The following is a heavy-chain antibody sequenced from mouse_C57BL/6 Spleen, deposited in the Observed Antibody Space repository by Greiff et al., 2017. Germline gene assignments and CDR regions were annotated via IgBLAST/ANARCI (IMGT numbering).Heavy chain of an antibody. CDR1: GFTFSSYT. D-gene: IGHD2-5*01. CDR3: ARDYSNYWYFDV. V-gene: IGHV5-9*01. CDR2: ISGGGGNT. J-gene: IGHJ1*03. Sequence: EVMLVESGGGLVKPGGSLKLSCAASGFTFSSYTMSWVRQTPEKRLEWVATISGGGGNTYYPDSVKGRFTISRDNAKNTLYLQMSSLRSEDTALYYCARDYSNYWYFDVWGTGTTVTVSS.